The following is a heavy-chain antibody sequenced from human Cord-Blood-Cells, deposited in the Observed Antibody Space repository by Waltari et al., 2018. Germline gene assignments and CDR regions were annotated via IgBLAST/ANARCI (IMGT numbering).Heavy chain of an antibody. J-gene: IGHJ4*02. CDR2: IKQDGSEK. CDR3: ARGPDSSGYYFDY. D-gene: IGHD3-22*01. Sequence: EVQLVESGGGLVQPGGSLRLSCAASGFTFSSYWIGWVRQAPGKGLEWVANIKQDGSEKYYVDSVKGRFTISRDNAKNSLYLQMNSLRAEDTAVYYCARGPDSSGYYFDYWGQGTLVTVSS. CDR1: GFTFSSYW. V-gene: IGHV3-7*01.